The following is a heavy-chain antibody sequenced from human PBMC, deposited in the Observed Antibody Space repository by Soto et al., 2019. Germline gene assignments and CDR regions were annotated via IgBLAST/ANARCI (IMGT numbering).Heavy chain of an antibody. J-gene: IGHJ4*02. CDR2: IIPILDTT. Sequence: QVQVVQSGAEVKKPGSSVRVSCKASGGTSSSYAITWMRQAPGQGLEWMGGIIPILDTTDYAQKFQGRVTFTADESTSTVYMELSSLTSEDTAVYYCASGGTTVNRRLDFWGQGPLVTVSS. CDR1: GGTSSSYA. V-gene: IGHV1-69*01. CDR3: ASGGTTVNRRLDF. D-gene: IGHD4-4*01.